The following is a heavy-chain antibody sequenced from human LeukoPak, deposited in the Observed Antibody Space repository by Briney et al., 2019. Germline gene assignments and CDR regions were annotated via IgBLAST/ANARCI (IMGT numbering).Heavy chain of an antibody. V-gene: IGHV3-74*01. D-gene: IGHD6-6*01. CDR2: INTDGSTT. J-gene: IGHJ6*02. Sequence: PGGSLRLSCAASGFTFSRYWMHWVRQAPGKGLVWVSHINTDGSTTTYADSVKGRFTISRDNAKNTLYLQMNSLRAEDTAVYYCVLCIAARPGVGYYYYYGMDVWGQGTTVTVSS. CDR1: GFTFSRYW. CDR3: VLCIAARPGVGYYYYYGMDV.